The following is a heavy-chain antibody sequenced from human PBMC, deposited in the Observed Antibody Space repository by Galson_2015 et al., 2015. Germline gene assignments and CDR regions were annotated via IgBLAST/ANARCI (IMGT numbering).Heavy chain of an antibody. V-gene: IGHV3-21*01. J-gene: IGHJ6*02. CDR3: ARVISMVRGVIIVKGYYYGMDV. CDR2: ISRSSSYI. Sequence: SLRLSCAASGFTFSSYELNWVRQAPGKGLEWVSSISRSSSYIYYADSVKGRFTISRDNAKNSLYLQMNSLRAEDTAVYYCARVISMVRGVIIVKGYYYGMDVWGQGTTVTVSS. CDR1: GFTFSSYE. D-gene: IGHD3-10*01.